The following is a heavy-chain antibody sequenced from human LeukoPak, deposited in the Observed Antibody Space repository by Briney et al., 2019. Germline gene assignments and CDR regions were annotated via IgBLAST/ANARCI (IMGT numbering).Heavy chain of an antibody. CDR3: ARGGCTNGVCYLRNKVYDY. CDR1: GYTFTSYG. D-gene: IGHD2-8*01. Sequence: ASVKVSCKASGYTFTSYGISWVRQAPGQGLEWMGWISAYNGNTNYAQKLQGRVTMTTDTSTSTAYMELRSLRSDDTAVYYCARGGCTNGVCYLRNKVYDYWGQGTLVTVSS. J-gene: IGHJ4*02. CDR2: ISAYNGNT. V-gene: IGHV1-18*01.